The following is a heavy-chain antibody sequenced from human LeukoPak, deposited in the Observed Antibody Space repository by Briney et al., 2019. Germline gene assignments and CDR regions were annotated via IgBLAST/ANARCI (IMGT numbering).Heavy chain of an antibody. CDR1: GFSHNAVGVG. D-gene: IGHD3-10*01. Sequence: SGRTLVDPTETLTLTCTVSGFSHNAVGVGVGWIRQSPVNALEGLALIYGDDDKRFSPSLKSTLTLIKDTHKNQVVVTMDNMAPVDPGAYYCARTLPDRSPVRGFESWGQGILVTVSS. CDR3: ARTLPDRSPVRGFES. CDR2: IYGDDDK. J-gene: IGHJ4*02. V-gene: IGHV2-5*02.